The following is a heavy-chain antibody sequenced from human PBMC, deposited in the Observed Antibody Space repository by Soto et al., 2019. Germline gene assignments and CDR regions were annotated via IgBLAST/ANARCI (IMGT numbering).Heavy chain of an antibody. CDR1: GFTFSSYA. CDR2: ISGSGGST. Sequence: EVQLLESGGGLVQPGGSLRLSSAASGFTFSSYAMSWVRQAPGKGLEWVSAISGSGGSTYYADSVKGRFTISRDNSKNTLYLQMNSLRAEDTAVYYCAKFDVVVPAATLADYYYYGMDVWGQGTTVTVSS. CDR3: AKFDVVVPAATLADYYYYGMDV. V-gene: IGHV3-23*01. J-gene: IGHJ6*02. D-gene: IGHD2-2*01.